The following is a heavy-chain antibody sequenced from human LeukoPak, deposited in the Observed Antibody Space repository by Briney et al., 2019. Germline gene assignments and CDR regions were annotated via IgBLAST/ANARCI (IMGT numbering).Heavy chain of an antibody. V-gene: IGHV4-59*11. Sequence: PSETLPLTCTVSGGTMRSHYWSWIRQSPGKGLEWIGHIYYSGNTNYNPSLKSRVAISIDTSKNQFSLKLSSVTAADTAVYYCAREGRSSSRPGDGMDVWGQGTTVTVSS. D-gene: IGHD6-13*01. J-gene: IGHJ6*02. CDR1: GGTMRSHY. CDR2: IYYSGNT. CDR3: AREGRSSSRPGDGMDV.